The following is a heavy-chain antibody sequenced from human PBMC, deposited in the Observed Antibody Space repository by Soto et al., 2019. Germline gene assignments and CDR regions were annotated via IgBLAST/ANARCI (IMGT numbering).Heavy chain of an antibody. J-gene: IGHJ5*02. CDR2: ISSSSSYI. V-gene: IGHV3-21*01. D-gene: IGHD3-9*01. Sequence: PGGSLRLSCAASGFTFSSYSMNWVRQAPGKGLEWVSSISSSSSYIYYADSVKGRFTISRDNAKNSLYLQMNSLRAEDTAVYYCARDPGYYILTGYKVDPWGQGTLVTVSS. CDR1: GFTFSSYS. CDR3: ARDPGYYILTGYKVDP.